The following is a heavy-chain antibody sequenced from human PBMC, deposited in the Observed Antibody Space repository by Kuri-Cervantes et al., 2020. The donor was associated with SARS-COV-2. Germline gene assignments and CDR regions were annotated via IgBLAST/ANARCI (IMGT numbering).Heavy chain of an antibody. Sequence: ASVKVSCKASGYTFTSYGISWVRQAPGQGLEWMGGFDPEDGETIYAQKFQGRVTMTEDTPTDTAYMELSSLRSEDTAVYYCATHRSLRFLEWFRYWGQGTLVTVSS. D-gene: IGHD3-3*01. CDR1: GYTFTSYG. CDR2: FDPEDGET. V-gene: IGHV1-24*01. CDR3: ATHRSLRFLEWFRY. J-gene: IGHJ4*02.